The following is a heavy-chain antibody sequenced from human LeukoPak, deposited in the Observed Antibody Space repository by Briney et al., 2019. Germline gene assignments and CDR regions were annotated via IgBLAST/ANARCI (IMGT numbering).Heavy chain of an antibody. Sequence: ASVKVSCKASGYTFTSYAMHWVRPAPGQRLEWMGWINAGNGNTKYSQKFQGRVTITRDTSASTAYMELSSLRSEDTAVYYCARDRGGLGYCSSTSCDPPGYYFDYWGQGTLVTVSS. V-gene: IGHV1-3*01. CDR1: GYTFTSYA. CDR3: ARDRGGLGYCSSTSCDPPGYYFDY. D-gene: IGHD2-2*01. CDR2: INAGNGNT. J-gene: IGHJ4*02.